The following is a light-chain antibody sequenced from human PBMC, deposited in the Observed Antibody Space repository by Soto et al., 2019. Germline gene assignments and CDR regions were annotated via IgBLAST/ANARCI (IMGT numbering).Light chain of an antibody. CDR1: QNIDIY. CDR3: QQRSYWPPGA. J-gene: IGKJ2*01. CDR2: DAS. V-gene: IGKV3-11*01. Sequence: EIVLTQSPATLSLSPGERVSLSCRASQNIDIYLAWYQQKNGQPPKLLVYDASIRTSGVPARFSGSGSGTDFTLTLSCLQPEDFAVYYCQQRSYWPPGAFVQGTKLEIK.